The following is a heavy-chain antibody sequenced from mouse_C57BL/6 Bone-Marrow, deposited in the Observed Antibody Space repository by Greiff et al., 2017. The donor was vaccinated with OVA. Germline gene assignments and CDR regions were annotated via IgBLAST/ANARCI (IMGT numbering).Heavy chain of an antibody. J-gene: IGHJ2*01. Sequence: VLLVASVCCLLPPVASLRLSCAASGFTFTNYYMSWVRQPPGKALEWLAFIRNKPNGSTTEYSASVKGRFTISRDNSQSILYLQMNALRAEDSATYYCARYKGRVAVDYFDYWGQGTALTVSS. V-gene: IGHV7-3*01. CDR3: ARYKGRVAVDYFDY. D-gene: IGHD1-1*01. CDR1: GFTFTNYY. CDR2: IRNKPNGSTT.